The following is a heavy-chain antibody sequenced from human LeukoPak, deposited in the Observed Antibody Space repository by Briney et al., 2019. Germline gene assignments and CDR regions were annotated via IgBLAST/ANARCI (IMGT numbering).Heavy chain of an antibody. V-gene: IGHV4-59*01. D-gene: IGHD3-10*01. Sequence: SETLSLTCTVSGGSISSYYRSWIRQPPGKGLEWIGYIYYSGSTNYNPSLKSRVTISVDTSKNQFSLKLSSVTAADTAVYYRTHLSGTENYWGQGTLVTVSS. CDR2: IYYSGST. CDR3: THLSGTENY. J-gene: IGHJ4*02. CDR1: GGSISSYY.